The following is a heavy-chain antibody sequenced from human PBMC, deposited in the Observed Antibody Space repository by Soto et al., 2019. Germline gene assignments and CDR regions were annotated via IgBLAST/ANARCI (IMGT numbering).Heavy chain of an antibody. CDR2: INAGNGDT. V-gene: IGHV1-3*01. Sequence: ASVNVSCKASGYTSTSFPIHWVRQAPGQRLEWMGWINAGNGDTKYSQKFQGRVTVTRDTSASTAYMELISLRSDDTAVYYCARGVVYCSGGSCYRGDYYYYGMDVWGQGTTVTVSS. D-gene: IGHD2-15*01. J-gene: IGHJ6*02. CDR1: GYTSTSFP. CDR3: ARGVVYCSGGSCYRGDYYYYGMDV.